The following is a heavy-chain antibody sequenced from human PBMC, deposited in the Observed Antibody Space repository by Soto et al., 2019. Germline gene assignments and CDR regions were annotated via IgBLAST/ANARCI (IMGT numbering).Heavy chain of an antibody. CDR2: MNPNSGNT. J-gene: IGHJ6*02. V-gene: IGHV1-8*01. CDR3: AREVNFYGMDV. CDR1: GYTFTSYD. Sequence: ASVKVSCKASGYTFTSYDINWVRQATGQGLEWMGWMNPNSGNTGYAQKFQGRVTMTRNTSISTAYMELSSLRAEDTAVHYCAREVNFYGMDVWGQGTTVTVSS.